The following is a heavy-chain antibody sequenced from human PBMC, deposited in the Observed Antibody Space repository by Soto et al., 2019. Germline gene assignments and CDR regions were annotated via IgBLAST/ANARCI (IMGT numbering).Heavy chain of an antibody. V-gene: IGHV3-30*18. CDR3: AKDHRRGSSGWRYYYYYGMDV. CDR2: ISYDGSNK. J-gene: IGHJ6*02. D-gene: IGHD6-19*01. CDR1: GFTFSSYG. Sequence: GGSLRLSCAASGFTFSSYGMHWVRQAPGKGLEWVAVISYDGSNKYYADSVKGRFTISRDNSKNTLYLQMNSLRAEDTAVYYCAKDHRRGSSGWRYYYYYGMDVWGQGTTVTVSS.